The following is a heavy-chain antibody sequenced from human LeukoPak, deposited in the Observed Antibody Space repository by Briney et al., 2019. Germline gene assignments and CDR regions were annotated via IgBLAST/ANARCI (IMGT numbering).Heavy chain of an antibody. CDR2: ISGSGGST. V-gene: IGHV3-23*01. CDR1: GFTFSTYA. J-gene: IGHJ4*02. Sequence: GGSLRLSCAASGFTFSTYAMSWVRQAPGKGLEWVSAISGSGGSTYYADSVKGRFTISRDNSKNTLYLQMNSLRAEDTAVYYCAKDGIVVVTAIFDYWGQGTLVTVSS. CDR3: AKDGIVVVTAIFDY. D-gene: IGHD2-21*02.